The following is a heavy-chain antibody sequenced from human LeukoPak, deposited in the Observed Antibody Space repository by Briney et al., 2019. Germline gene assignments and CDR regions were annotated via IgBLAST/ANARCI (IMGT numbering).Heavy chain of an antibody. CDR1: GYTLTELS. Sequence: GASVKVSCKFSGYTLTELSMHWVRQAPGKGLEWMGGFDPEDGETIYAQKFRGRVTMTEDTSTDTAYMELSSLRSEDTAVYYCATDNHYYGSASYLFWGQGTLVTVSS. V-gene: IGHV1-24*01. CDR2: FDPEDGET. CDR3: ATDNHYYGSASYLF. J-gene: IGHJ4*02. D-gene: IGHD3-10*01.